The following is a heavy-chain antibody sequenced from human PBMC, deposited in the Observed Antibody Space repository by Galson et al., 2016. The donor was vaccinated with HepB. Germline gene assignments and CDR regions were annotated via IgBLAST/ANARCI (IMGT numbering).Heavy chain of an antibody. D-gene: IGHD2-15*01. V-gene: IGHV4-4*07. Sequence: SETLSLTCTVSGGSTSSYYWSWIRQSAGKGLEWIGRISTRGGTTYNPSLESRVSMSVDTSKNQIALNLGSVTAADTAMYYCVRALFCSGADCNSHFDSWGQGTLVTVSS. CDR3: VRALFCSGADCNSHFDS. J-gene: IGHJ4*02. CDR1: GGSTSSYY. CDR2: ISTRGGT.